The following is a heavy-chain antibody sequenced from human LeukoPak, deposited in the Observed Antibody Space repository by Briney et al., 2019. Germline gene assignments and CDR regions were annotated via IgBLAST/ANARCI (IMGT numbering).Heavy chain of an antibody. V-gene: IGHV1-46*01. D-gene: IGHD6-19*01. J-gene: IGHJ4*02. CDR1: GYTFTSYY. CDR3: ARAAVAGTLETGYYYFEY. CDR2: INPSGGST. Sequence: GASVKVSCKASGYTFTSYYMHWVRQAPGQGLEWMGIINPSGGSTSYAQKFQGRVTMTRDTSTSTVYMELSSLRSEDTAVYCCARAAVAGTLETGYYYFEYWGQGTLVTVSS.